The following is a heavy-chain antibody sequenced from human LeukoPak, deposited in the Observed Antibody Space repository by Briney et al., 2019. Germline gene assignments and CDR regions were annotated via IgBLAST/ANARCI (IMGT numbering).Heavy chain of an antibody. V-gene: IGHV1-2*02. J-gene: IGHJ4*02. Sequence: ASVKVSCKASGYTFTGYYMHWVRQAPGQGLEWMGWINPNSGGTNYAQKFQGRVTMTRDTSINTAYMELGSLRSDDTAVYYCAREIGASSGWDYWGQGTLVTVSS. CDR1: GYTFTGYY. D-gene: IGHD6-19*01. CDR3: AREIGASSGWDY. CDR2: INPNSGGT.